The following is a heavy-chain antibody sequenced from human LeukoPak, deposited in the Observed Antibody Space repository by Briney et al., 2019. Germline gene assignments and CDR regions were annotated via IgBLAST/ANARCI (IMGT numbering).Heavy chain of an antibody. D-gene: IGHD4-17*01. J-gene: IGHJ4*02. CDR1: GFIVSSNY. CDR3: ARDDVTTTFDY. V-gene: IGHV3-66*02. Sequence: GGSLRLSCAASGFIVSSNYMTWVRQAPGKGLEWVSVIYSGGSTYYADSVKGRFTISRDNSKNTLYLQMNSLRTKDTAVYYCARDDVTTTFDYWGQGTLVTVSS. CDR2: IYSGGST.